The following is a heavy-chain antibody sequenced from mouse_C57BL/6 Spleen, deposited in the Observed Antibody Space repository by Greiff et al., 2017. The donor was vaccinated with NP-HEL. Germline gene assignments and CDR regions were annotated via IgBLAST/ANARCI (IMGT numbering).Heavy chain of an antibody. V-gene: IGHV3-1*01. Sequence: EVKVEESGPGMVKPSQSLSLTCTVTGYSITSGYDWHWIRHFPGNKLEWMGYISYSGSTNYNPSLKSRISITHDTSKNHFFLKLNSVTTEDTATYYCARAYYSNWYVDVWGTGTTVTVSS. CDR1: GYSITSGYD. J-gene: IGHJ1*03. D-gene: IGHD2-5*01. CDR2: ISYSGST. CDR3: ARAYYSNWYVDV.